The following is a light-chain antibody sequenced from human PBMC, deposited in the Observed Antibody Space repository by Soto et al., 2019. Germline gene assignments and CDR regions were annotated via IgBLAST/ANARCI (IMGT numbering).Light chain of an antibody. CDR3: QQYNNWPPMYT. CDR2: GAS. V-gene: IGKV3-15*01. J-gene: IGKJ2*01. CDR1: QTVGSN. Sequence: EIVMTQSPATLSVSPGERATLSCRASQTVGSNLAWYQQKPGQAPRLLIYGASTRATGIPARFSGSGSGTDFTLTISSLQSEDFAFYYCQQYNNWPPMYTFGQGTKLEIK.